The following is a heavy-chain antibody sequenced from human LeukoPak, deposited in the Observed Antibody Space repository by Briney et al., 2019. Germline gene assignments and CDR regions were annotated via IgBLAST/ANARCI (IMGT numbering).Heavy chain of an antibody. D-gene: IGHD2-21*02. Sequence: SETLSLTCTVSGGSISSSYWSWIRHPPGKGLEWIGYIYYSGSTNYNPSLKSRVTISVDTSKNQFSLKLSSVTAADTAVYYCARGDLSEYYFDYWGQGTLVSVSS. V-gene: IGHV4-59*01. J-gene: IGHJ4*02. CDR3: ARGDLSEYYFDY. CDR1: GGSISSSY. CDR2: IYYSGST.